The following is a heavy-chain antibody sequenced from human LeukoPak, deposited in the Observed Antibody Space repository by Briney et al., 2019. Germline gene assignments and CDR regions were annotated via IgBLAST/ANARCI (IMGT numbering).Heavy chain of an antibody. Sequence: SETLSLTCAVYGGSFSGYYWSWIRQPPGKGLEWIGEINHSGSTNYNPSLKSRDTISVDTSKNQFSLKLSSVTAADTAVYYCARGHYDILTGYTVGWFDPWGQGTLVTVSS. D-gene: IGHD3-9*01. CDR3: ARGHYDILTGYTVGWFDP. J-gene: IGHJ5*02. V-gene: IGHV4-34*01. CDR1: GGSFSGYY. CDR2: INHSGST.